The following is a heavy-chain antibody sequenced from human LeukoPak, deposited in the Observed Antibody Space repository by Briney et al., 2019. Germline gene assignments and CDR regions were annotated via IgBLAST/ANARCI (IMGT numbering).Heavy chain of an antibody. J-gene: IGHJ4*02. CDR1: GFTVSTNY. CDR3: ARGSAYSH. Sequence: GGSLRLSCAASGFTVSTNYMSWVRQAPGKGLEWVPVIYSGGSTYYADSVKGRFTISRDNSKNMLYLQMSSLRAEDTAVYYCARGSAYSHWGQGTLVTVSS. V-gene: IGHV3-66*02. D-gene: IGHD3-22*01. CDR2: IYSGGST.